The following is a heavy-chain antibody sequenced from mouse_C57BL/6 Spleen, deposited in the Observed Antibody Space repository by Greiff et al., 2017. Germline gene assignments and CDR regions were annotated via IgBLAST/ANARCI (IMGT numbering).Heavy chain of an antibody. Sequence: QVQLKQPGAELVMPGASVKLSCKASGYTFTSYWMHWVKQRPGQGLEWIGEIDPSDSYTNYNQKFKGKSTLTVDKSSSTAYMQLSSLTSEDSAVYYCARGESNYGAWFAYWGQGTLVTVSA. CDR1: GYTFTSYW. D-gene: IGHD2-5*01. V-gene: IGHV1-69*01. CDR2: IDPSDSYT. J-gene: IGHJ3*01. CDR3: ARGESNYGAWFAY.